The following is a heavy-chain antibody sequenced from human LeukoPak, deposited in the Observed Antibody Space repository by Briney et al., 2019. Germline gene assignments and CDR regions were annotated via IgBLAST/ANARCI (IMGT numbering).Heavy chain of an antibody. CDR1: GFTFSCYG. CDR2: IRYDGSNK. D-gene: IGHD2-2*01. CDR3: VTDSHCGSTSCWVGYMDV. V-gene: IGHV3-30*02. Sequence: GGSLRLSCAPSGFTFSCYGMHWARQAPGKGLEWVAFIRYDGSNKYYADSVKGRFTISRDNAKNTLYLQMNSLRVEDTAVYYCVTDSHCGSTSCWVGYMDVWGKGTTVTVSS. J-gene: IGHJ6*03.